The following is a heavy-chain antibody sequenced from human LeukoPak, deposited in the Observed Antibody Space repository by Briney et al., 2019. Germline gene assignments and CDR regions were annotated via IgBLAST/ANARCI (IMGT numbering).Heavy chain of an antibody. J-gene: IGHJ4*02. CDR1: GYTFITYG. D-gene: IGHD1-26*01. Sequence: GASVNVSCKASGYTFITYGITWVRQAPGQGLEWMGWITPYNGDTNYAQNLQDRVTMTTDTSTSTAYMELRSLRSDDTAVYFCARVAGVSYNYFDYWGQGTLVTVSS. CDR3: ARVAGVSYNYFDY. V-gene: IGHV1-18*01. CDR2: ITPYNGDT.